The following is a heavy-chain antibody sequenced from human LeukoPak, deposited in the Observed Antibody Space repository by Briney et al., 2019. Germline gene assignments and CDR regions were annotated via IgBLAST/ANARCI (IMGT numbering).Heavy chain of an antibody. J-gene: IGHJ4*02. CDR2: IYYSGST. V-gene: IGHV4-59*01. Sequence: SETLSLTCTVSGGSISSYYWSWIRQPPGKGLEWIGYIYYSGSTNYNPSLKSRVTISVDTSKNQFSLKLISVTAADTAVYYCARDSRDGYNQFDYWGQGTLVTVSS. CDR1: GGSISSYY. CDR3: ARDSRDGYNQFDY. D-gene: IGHD5-24*01.